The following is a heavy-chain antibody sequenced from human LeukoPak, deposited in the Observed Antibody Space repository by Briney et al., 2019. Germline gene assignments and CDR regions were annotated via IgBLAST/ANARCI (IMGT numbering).Heavy chain of an antibody. CDR1: GYTFTSYD. J-gene: IGHJ6*03. V-gene: IGHV1-8*01. CDR3: ATSQGYDFWSGYGGDYYYYMDV. Sequence: ASVTVSCMASGYTFTSYDFNWVRQAAGQGREWMGWMNPNSGNTSYAKMCQGRVTIIRNTFISTAYMELSSLRSEDTAVYYCATSQGYDFWSGYGGDYYYYMDVCGKGTTVTVSS. CDR2: MNPNSGNT. D-gene: IGHD3-3*01.